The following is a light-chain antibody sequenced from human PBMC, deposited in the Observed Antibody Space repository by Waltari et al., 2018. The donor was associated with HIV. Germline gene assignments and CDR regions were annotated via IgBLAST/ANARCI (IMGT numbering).Light chain of an antibody. CDR1: SSAVGAYNY. J-gene: IGLJ2*01. V-gene: IGLV2-14*01. CDR2: EVS. Sequence: QSALPQPASVSGSPGQSITISCTGTSSAVGAYNYVAWYQQHPGKAPKVMIYEVSNRPSGVSSRFSGSKSGNTASLTISGLQPEDEAHYYCSSYTSTTTLVFGGGTKLSVL. CDR3: SSYTSTTTLV.